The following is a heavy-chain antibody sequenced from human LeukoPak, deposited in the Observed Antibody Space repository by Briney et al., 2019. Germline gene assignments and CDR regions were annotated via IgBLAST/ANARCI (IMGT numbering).Heavy chain of an antibody. CDR2: IYYSGST. CDR3: ARGDLVAATDAFDI. J-gene: IGHJ3*02. V-gene: IGHV4-59*01. Sequence: SETLSLTCTVSGGSISSYYWSWIRQPPGKGLEWIGYIYYSGSTNYNSSLKSRVTISVDTSKNQFSLKLSSVTAADTAVYYCARGDLVAATDAFDIWGQGTMVTVSS. CDR1: GGSISSYY. D-gene: IGHD2-15*01.